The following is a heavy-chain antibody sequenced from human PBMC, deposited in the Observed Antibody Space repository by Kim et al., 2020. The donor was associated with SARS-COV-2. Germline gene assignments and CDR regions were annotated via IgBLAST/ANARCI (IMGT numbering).Heavy chain of an antibody. Sequence: FTISRDNSKNTLYLQMNSLRAEDTAVYYCARDTPPMITFGGVIVGGVFDYWGQGTLVTVSS. CDR3: ARDTPPMITFGGVIVGGVFDY. J-gene: IGHJ4*02. V-gene: IGHV3-66*01. D-gene: IGHD3-16*02.